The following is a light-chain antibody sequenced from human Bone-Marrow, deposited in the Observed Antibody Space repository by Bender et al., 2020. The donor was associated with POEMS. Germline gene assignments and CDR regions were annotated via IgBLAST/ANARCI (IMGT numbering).Light chain of an antibody. Sequence: QSVLTQPPSASGTPGQRVIISCSGSSSNIVTNPVNWYQQLPGTAPKLLIYRNNRRPSGVPDRFSGSKSGTSASLAIDGLRSEDEGDYYCAAWDDSLSDQGVFGGGTKLTVL. CDR1: SSNIVTNP. CDR3: AAWDDSLSDQGV. V-gene: IGLV1-47*01. J-gene: IGLJ3*02. CDR2: RNN.